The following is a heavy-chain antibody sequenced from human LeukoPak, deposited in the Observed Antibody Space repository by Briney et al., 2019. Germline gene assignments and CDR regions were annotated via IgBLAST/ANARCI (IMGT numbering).Heavy chain of an antibody. CDR1: GFTFSSYA. J-gene: IGHJ5*02. CDR2: ISYDGSNK. Sequence: GGSLRLSCAASGFTFSSYAMHWVRQAPGKGLEWVAVISYDGSNKYYADSVKGRFTISRDNSKNTLYLQMSSLRAEDTAVYYCAKDYSSSLTNWFDPWGQGTLVTVSS. D-gene: IGHD6-6*01. V-gene: IGHV3-30-3*01. CDR3: AKDYSSSLTNWFDP.